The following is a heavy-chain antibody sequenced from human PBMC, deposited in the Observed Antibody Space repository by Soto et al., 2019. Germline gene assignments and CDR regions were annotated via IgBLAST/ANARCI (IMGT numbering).Heavy chain of an antibody. V-gene: IGHV1-69*01. J-gene: IGHJ2*01. CDR2: IIPMFGTA. Sequence: QVQLVQSGAEVKKPGSSVKVSCQASGGTFSNYGISWVRQAPGPGLEWMGGIIPMFGTANYAQKFQDRVTFTTDESTSTAYMGLRSLKSEDTAVYYCARDSYPYYASSGSNYWSWWYFDLWGRGTMFTVSS. CDR3: ARDSYPYYASSGSNYWSWWYFDL. CDR1: GGTFSNYG. D-gene: IGHD3-22*01.